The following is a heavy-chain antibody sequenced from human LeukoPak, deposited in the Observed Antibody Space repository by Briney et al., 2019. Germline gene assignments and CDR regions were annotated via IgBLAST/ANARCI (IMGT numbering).Heavy chain of an antibody. CDR1: GDSISNTFYY. Sequence: ETLSLTCTVSGDSISNTFYYWGWIRQPPGKGLEWVSSISTGSSYIYYANSVKGRFTISRDNAKNSLYLQMNSLRAEDTAVYYCARDRLGVEMSTINRFDYWGQGTLVAVSS. V-gene: IGHV3-21*01. CDR3: ARDRLGVEMSTINRFDY. J-gene: IGHJ4*02. D-gene: IGHD5-24*01. CDR2: ISTGSSYI.